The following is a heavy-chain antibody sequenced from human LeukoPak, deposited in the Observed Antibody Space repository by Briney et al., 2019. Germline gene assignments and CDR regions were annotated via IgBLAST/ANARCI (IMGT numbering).Heavy chain of an antibody. D-gene: IGHD3-3*01. CDR1: GYTFTSCG. Sequence: ASVKVSCKASGYTFTSCGISWVRQAPGQGLEWMGWISAYNGNTNYAQKLQGRVTMTTDTSTSTAYMELRSLRSDDTAVYYCASGDLPLTIFGNHPELRIDYWGQGTLVTVSS. CDR2: ISAYNGNT. CDR3: ASGDLPLTIFGNHPELRIDY. V-gene: IGHV1-18*01. J-gene: IGHJ4*02.